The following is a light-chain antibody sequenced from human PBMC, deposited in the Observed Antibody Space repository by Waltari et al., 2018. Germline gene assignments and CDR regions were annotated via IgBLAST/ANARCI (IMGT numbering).Light chain of an antibody. CDR1: VSDVGGYNY. CDR2: DVS. V-gene: IGLV2-14*01. Sequence: QSALTQPASVSGSPGQSITISCTVTVSDVGGYNYVSWYQQHPGKAPKLMIYDVSERPSGVSNRFSGSKSDNTASLTISGLQAEDEADYYCTSYTNSGTYVFGTGT. J-gene: IGLJ1*01. CDR3: TSYTNSGTYV.